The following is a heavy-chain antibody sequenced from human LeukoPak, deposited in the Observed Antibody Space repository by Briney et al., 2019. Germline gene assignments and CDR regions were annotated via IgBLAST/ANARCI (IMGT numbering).Heavy chain of an antibody. J-gene: IGHJ5*02. CDR1: GGTFSSYT. V-gene: IGHV1-69*04. CDR2: IIPILGIA. D-gene: IGHD1-1*01. Sequence: SSVKVSCKASGGTFSSYTISWVRQAPGQGLEWMRRIIPILGIANYAQKFQGRVTITADKSTTTAYMELSSLRSEDTAVYYCARDLERTSFPFDPWGQGTLVTVSS. CDR3: ARDLERTSFPFDP.